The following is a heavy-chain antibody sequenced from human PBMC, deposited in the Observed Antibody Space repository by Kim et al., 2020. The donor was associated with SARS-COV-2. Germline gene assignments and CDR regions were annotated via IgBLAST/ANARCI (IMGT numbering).Heavy chain of an antibody. CDR3: AKDSHDSSGYDFDY. Sequence: GGSLRLSCGASGFTFDDYAMHWVRQAPGKGLEWVSLISGDGGSTYYADSVKGRFTISRDNSKNSLYLQMNSLRTEDTALYYCAKDSHDSSGYDFDYWGQGTLVTVSS. J-gene: IGHJ4*02. CDR1: GFTFDDYA. V-gene: IGHV3-43*02. D-gene: IGHD3-22*01. CDR2: ISGDGGST.